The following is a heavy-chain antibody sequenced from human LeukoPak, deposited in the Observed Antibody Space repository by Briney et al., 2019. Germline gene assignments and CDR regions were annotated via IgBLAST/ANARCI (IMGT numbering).Heavy chain of an antibody. CDR3: TSQALSYYYYGMDV. J-gene: IGHJ6*04. V-gene: IGHV3-15*01. CDR1: GFTFSNAW. CDR2: IKSKTDGGTT. Sequence: GSLRLSCAASGFTFSNAWMSWVRQAPGKGLEWVGRIKSKTDGGTTGYAAPVKGRFTISRDDSKNTLYLQMNSLKTEDTAVYYCTSQALSYYYYGMDVWGKGTTVTVSS.